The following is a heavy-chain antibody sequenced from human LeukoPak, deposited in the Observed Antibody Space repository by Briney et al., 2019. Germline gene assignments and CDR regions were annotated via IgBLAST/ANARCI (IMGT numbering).Heavy chain of an antibody. D-gene: IGHD6-6*01. CDR1: GYSFTTYW. CDR3: ARRGRLVDTFDI. CDR2: IYPGDSHT. Sequence: GESLKISCKTSGYSFTTYWIGWVRQMPGKGLECMGIIYPGDSHTRYSPSFQGQVTISADKSISTAYLQWSSLKASDTAMYYCARRGRLVDTFDIWGQGTMVTVSS. J-gene: IGHJ3*02. V-gene: IGHV5-51*01.